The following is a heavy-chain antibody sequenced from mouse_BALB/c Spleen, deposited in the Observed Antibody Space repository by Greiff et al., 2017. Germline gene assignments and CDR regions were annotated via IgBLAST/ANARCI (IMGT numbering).Heavy chain of an antibody. CDR3: ARGSYGNSFAY. D-gene: IGHD2-1*01. CDR2: ISYDGSN. CDR1: GYSITSGYY. Sequence: VQLQQSGPGLVKPSQSLSLTCSVTGYSITSGYYWNWIRQFPGNKLEWMGYISYDGSNNYNPSLKNRISITRDTSKNQFFLKLNSVTTEDTATYYCARGSYGNSFAYWGQGTLVTVSA. J-gene: IGHJ3*01. V-gene: IGHV3-6*02.